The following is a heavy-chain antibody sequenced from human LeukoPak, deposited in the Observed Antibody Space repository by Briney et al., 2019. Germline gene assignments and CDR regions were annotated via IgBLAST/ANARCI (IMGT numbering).Heavy chain of an antibody. CDR2: INSGDST. J-gene: IGHJ5*02. CDR3: ANRPASAWSDH. V-gene: IGHV3-23*01. CDR1: GFSISGSG. D-gene: IGHD6-19*01. Sequence: GGSLRLSCAASGFSISGSGMTWVRQAPGKGLEWISAINSGDSTYYADAVMGRFTVSRDNSKNTIYLRMNSLRVDDTAVYFCANRPASAWSDHWGQGTLVTVSS.